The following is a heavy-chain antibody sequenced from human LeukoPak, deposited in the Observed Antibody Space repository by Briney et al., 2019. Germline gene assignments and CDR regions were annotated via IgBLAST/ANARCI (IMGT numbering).Heavy chain of an antibody. J-gene: IGHJ4*02. CDR3: ARGHRRLGELSPTTFDY. D-gene: IGHD3-16*02. Sequence: SVKVSCKASGYTFTSYYMHWVRQAPGQGLEWMGGIIPIFGTANYAQKFQGRVTITADESTSTAYMELSSLRSEDTAVYYCARGHRRLGELSPTTFDYWGQGTLVTVSS. CDR1: GYTFTSYY. CDR2: IIPIFGTA. V-gene: IGHV1-69*13.